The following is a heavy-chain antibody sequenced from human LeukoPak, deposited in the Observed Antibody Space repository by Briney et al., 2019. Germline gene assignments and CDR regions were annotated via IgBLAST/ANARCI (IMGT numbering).Heavy chain of an antibody. CDR3: AHHSSYGRDRGGTHAFDI. CDR1: GFTFSSYA. CDR2: ISYDGSNK. V-gene: IGHV3-30-3*01. Sequence: GGSLRLSCAASGFTFSSYAMHWVRQAPGKGLEWVAVISYDGSNKYYADSVKGRFTISRDNSKNTLYLQMNSLRAEDTAVYYCAHHSSYGRDRGGTHAFDIWGQGTMVTVSS. D-gene: IGHD6-6*01. J-gene: IGHJ3*02.